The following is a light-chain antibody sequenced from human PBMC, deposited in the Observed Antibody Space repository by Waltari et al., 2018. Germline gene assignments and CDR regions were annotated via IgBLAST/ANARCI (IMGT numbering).Light chain of an antibody. CDR3: QSYDRSLTGSWV. Sequence: QSVLTQPPSVSGAPGQRVTISCTGSDSNIGEGYDVHWYQQLPGTAPKLLISGTTNRPSGVSDRFSCSKSGTSGSLAITGLQAQDEAYYYCQSYDRSLTGSWVFGGGTKLTVL. CDR2: GTT. CDR1: DSNIGEGYD. V-gene: IGLV1-40*01. J-gene: IGLJ3*02.